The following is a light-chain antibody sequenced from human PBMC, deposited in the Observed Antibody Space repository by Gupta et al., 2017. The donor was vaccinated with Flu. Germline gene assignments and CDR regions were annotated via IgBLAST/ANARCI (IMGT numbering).Light chain of an antibody. J-gene: IGLJ1*01. CDR3: SSYTSSSTSYV. V-gene: IGLV2-14*03. CDR1: SSDVGGYNY. CDR2: EVR. Sequence: QSALTQPASVSGSPGQSITLSCTGTSSDVGGYNYVSWYQQHPGKAPKLMIYEVRNRPSGVSERFSGSKSGNTASLTISGLQAEDEADYYCSSYTSSSTSYVFGSGTKVTVL.